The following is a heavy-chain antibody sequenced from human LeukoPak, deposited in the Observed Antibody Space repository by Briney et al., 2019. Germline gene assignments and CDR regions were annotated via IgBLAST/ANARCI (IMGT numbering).Heavy chain of an antibody. Sequence: ASVKVSCKASGYTFTGYYMHWVRQAPGQGLEWMGWINPNSGGTNYAQKFQGRVTMTRDTSISTAYMELSRPRSDDTAVYYCARLVIGVGKSGTVVDYWGQGTLVTVSS. CDR3: ARLVIGVGKSGTVVDY. J-gene: IGHJ4*02. V-gene: IGHV1-2*02. CDR1: GYTFTGYY. D-gene: IGHD1/OR15-1a*01. CDR2: INPNSGGT.